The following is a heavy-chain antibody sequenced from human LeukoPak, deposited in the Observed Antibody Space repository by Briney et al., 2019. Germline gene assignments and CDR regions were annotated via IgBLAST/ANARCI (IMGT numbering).Heavy chain of an antibody. J-gene: IGHJ4*02. CDR3: ARGARDGYNSGYFDY. D-gene: IGHD5-24*01. CDR2: IYYSGST. CDR1: GGSISSYY. Sequence: SETLSLTCTVSGGSISSYYWSWIRQPPGKGLEWIGYIYYSGSTNYNPSLKSPVTISVDTSKNQFSLKLSSVTAADTAVYYCARGARDGYNSGYFDYWGQGTLVTVSS. V-gene: IGHV4-59*01.